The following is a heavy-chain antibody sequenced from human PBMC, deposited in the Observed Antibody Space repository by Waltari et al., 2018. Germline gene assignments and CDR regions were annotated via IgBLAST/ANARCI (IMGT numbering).Heavy chain of an antibody. CDR1: VFTCNNYH. V-gene: IGHV3-21*01. D-gene: IGHD3-10*01. Sequence: EVQLVESGGGLVKPGGSLRLSCASSVFTCNNYHMTWVRQAPGKGPEWVSSIDSRSLYIYYADSVKGRFTISRDNAKNSLFLQMDSLRAEDTAIYYCARERDYYNSGHFDYWGQGALVTVSS. CDR2: IDSRSLYI. J-gene: IGHJ4*02. CDR3: ARERDYYNSGHFDY.